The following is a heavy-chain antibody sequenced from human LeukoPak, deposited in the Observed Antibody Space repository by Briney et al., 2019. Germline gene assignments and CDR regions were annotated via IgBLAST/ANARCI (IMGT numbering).Heavy chain of an antibody. CDR2: IYYSGST. CDR1: GGSISSYY. V-gene: IGHV4-59*12. J-gene: IGHJ5*02. Sequence: SETLSLTCTVSGGSISSYYWSWIRQPPGKGLEWIGYIYYSGSTNYNPSLKSRVTISVDRSKNQFSLKLSSVTAADTAVYYCARASECNSISCYWSDPWGQGTLVTVSS. D-gene: IGHD2-2*01. CDR3: ARASECNSISCYWSDP.